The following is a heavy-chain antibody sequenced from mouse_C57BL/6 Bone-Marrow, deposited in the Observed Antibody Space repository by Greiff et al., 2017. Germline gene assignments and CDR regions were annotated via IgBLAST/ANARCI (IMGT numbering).Heavy chain of an antibody. V-gene: IGHV5-9*01. CDR2: ISGGGGNT. Sequence: EVQVVESGGGLVKPGGSLKLSCAASGFTFSSYTMSWFRQTPEKRLQWVAAISGGGGNTYYPDSVKGRFTISRDNDKNILYLQMSSLRSEDTALYYCSRQVTTVIATKYFDVWGTGTTVTVSS. D-gene: IGHD1-1*01. J-gene: IGHJ1*03. CDR3: SRQVTTVIATKYFDV. CDR1: GFTFSSYT.